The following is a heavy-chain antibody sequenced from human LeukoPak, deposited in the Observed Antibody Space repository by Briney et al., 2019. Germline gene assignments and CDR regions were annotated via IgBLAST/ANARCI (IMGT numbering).Heavy chain of an antibody. CDR3: ARRDIVVIVSASDY. V-gene: IGHV3-23*01. Sequence: GGSLRLSCAASGFTFSDYVMIWVRQAPGKGLEWVSGITASGDRTYYADSVQGRFTMSRDNSKNTVYLQMNSLRVDDTAVYYCARRDIVVIVSASDYWGQGTLVTVSS. CDR2: ITASGDRT. CDR1: GFTFSDYV. D-gene: IGHD2-15*01. J-gene: IGHJ4*02.